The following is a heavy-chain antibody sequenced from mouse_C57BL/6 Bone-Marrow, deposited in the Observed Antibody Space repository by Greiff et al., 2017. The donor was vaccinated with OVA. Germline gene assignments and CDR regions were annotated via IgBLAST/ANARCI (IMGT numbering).Heavy chain of an antibody. V-gene: IGHV5-4*01. CDR3: ARDHDYDGHV. J-gene: IGHJ1*03. CDR2: ISDGGSYT. D-gene: IGHD2-4*01. CDR1: GFTFSSYA. Sequence: EVQVVESGGGLVKPGGSLKLSCAASGFTFSSYAMSWVRQTPEKRLEWVATISDGGSYTYYPDNVKGRFTISRDNAKNNLYLQMSHLKSEDTAMYYCARDHDYDGHVWGTGTTVTVSS.